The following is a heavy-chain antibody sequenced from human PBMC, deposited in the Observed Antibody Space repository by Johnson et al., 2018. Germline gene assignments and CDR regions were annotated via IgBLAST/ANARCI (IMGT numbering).Heavy chain of an antibody. CDR2: IRTQTYGETP. Sequence: VQLVQSGGALVQPGRSLRLSCRTSGFTFGDYPMSWFRQAPGKGLEWVSYIRTQTYGETPEYAASVKGRFTISRDDSYRPAYLQMNSLRIEDTAISYWARAGRQVGDYFDYWGQGTLVTVSS. CDR1: GFTFGDYP. J-gene: IGHJ4*02. V-gene: IGHV3-49*03. D-gene: IGHD6-25*01. CDR3: ARAGRQVGDYFDY.